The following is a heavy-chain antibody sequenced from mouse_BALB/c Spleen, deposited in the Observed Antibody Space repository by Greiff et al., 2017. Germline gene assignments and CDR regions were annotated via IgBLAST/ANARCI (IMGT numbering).Heavy chain of an antibody. D-gene: IGHD2-3*01. CDR1: GFSLTSYG. CDR3: ATDGYYGYFDY. Sequence: VKLMESGPGLVQPSQSLSITCTVSGFSLTSYGVHWVRQSPGKGLEWLGVIWSGGSTDYNAAFISRLSISKDNSKSQVFFKMNSLQANDTAIYYCATDGYYGYFDYWGQGTTLTVSS. V-gene: IGHV2-2*02. CDR2: IWSGGST. J-gene: IGHJ2*01.